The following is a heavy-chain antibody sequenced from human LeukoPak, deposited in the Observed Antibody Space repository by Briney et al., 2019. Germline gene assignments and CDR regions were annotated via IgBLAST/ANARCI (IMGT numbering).Heavy chain of an antibody. CDR2: IYYSGST. CDR3: ARRSEMATIDFDY. D-gene: IGHD5-24*01. Sequence: SETLSLTCTVSGGSISSSSYYWGWIRQPPGKGLEWIGGIYYSGSTYYNPSLKSRVTISVDTSKNQFSLKLSSVTAADTAVYYCARRSEMATIDFDYWGQGTLVTVSS. CDR1: GGSISSSSYY. V-gene: IGHV4-39*01. J-gene: IGHJ4*02.